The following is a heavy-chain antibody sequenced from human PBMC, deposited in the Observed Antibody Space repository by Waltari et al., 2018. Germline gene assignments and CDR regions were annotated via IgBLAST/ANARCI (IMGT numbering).Heavy chain of an antibody. D-gene: IGHD6-19*01. J-gene: IGHJ6*02. CDR3: AVAGRGYYYYYDMDV. V-gene: IGHV3-48*03. Sequence: EVQLVKSGGGLVQPGGSLIVSCAASGLTFSSYDMNWVRQAPGKGLEWVSYISSSGSTIYYADSVKGRFTISRDNAKNSLYLQMNSLRAEDTAVYYCAVAGRGYYYYYDMDVWGQGTTVTVSS. CDR1: GLTFSSYD. CDR2: ISSSGSTI.